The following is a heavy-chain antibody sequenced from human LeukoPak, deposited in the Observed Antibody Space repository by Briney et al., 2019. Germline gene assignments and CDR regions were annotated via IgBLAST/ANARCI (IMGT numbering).Heavy chain of an antibody. V-gene: IGHV1-18*01. CDR1: GYTFTSYG. D-gene: IGHD3-22*01. CDR3: GRDSVPYYYDSSGFDN. CDR2: ISAYNGNT. J-gene: IGHJ4*02. Sequence: ASVKVSCKASGYTFTSYGISWVRQAPGQGLEWMGWISAYNGNTNYAQKLQGRVTMTTDTSTSTAYMELRSLRSDDTAVYYCGRDSVPYYYDSSGFDNWGQGTLVTVS.